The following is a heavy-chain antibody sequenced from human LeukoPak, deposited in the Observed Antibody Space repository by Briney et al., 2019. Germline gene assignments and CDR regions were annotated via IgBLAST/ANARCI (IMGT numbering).Heavy chain of an antibody. CDR3: ARGMWSDYDILTGYLEFDY. CDR1: GYTFTGYY. CDR2: INPNSGGT. Sequence: ASVKVSCKASGYTFTGYYMHWVRQAPGQGLEWMGRINPNSGGTNYAQKFQGRVTMTRDTSISTAYMELSRLRSDDTAVYYYARGMWSDYDILTGYLEFDYWGQGTLVTVSS. V-gene: IGHV1-2*06. J-gene: IGHJ4*02. D-gene: IGHD3-9*01.